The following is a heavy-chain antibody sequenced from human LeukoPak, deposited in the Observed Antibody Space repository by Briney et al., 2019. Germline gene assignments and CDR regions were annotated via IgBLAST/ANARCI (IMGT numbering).Heavy chain of an antibody. CDR2: ISGSGGST. V-gene: IGHV3-23*01. Sequence: PGGSLRLSCAAFGFTFSSYAMSWVRQAPGKGLEWVSAISGSGGSTYYADSVKGRFTISRDNSKNTLYLQMNSLRAEDTAVYYCAKVQYYDFWSGYDAFDIWGQGTMVTVSS. J-gene: IGHJ3*02. D-gene: IGHD3-3*01. CDR3: AKVQYYDFWSGYDAFDI. CDR1: GFTFSSYA.